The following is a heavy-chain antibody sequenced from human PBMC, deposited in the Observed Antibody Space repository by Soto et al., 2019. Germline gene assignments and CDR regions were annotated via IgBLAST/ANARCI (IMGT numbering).Heavy chain of an antibody. CDR3: ARDSYYDILTGTMVRSGGFDL. Sequence: QVQLVQSGAEVKKPGSSVKVSCKASGGTFSSYAISWVRQAPGQGLEWMGGIIPIFGTANYAQKFQGRVPITADESTSTAYMELSSLRSEDTAVYYCARDSYYDILTGTMVRSGGFDLWGRGTLVTVSS. D-gene: IGHD3-9*01. J-gene: IGHJ2*01. V-gene: IGHV1-69*12. CDR2: IIPIFGTA. CDR1: GGTFSSYA.